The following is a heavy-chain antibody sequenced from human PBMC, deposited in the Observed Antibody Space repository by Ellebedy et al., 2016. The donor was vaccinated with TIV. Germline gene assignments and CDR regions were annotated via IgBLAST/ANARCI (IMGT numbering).Heavy chain of an antibody. V-gene: IGHV1-2*04. J-gene: IGHJ5*02. D-gene: IGHD6-13*01. CDR2: INPNSGGT. CDR3: AREMKGSSWYSFWFDP. Sequence: ASVKVSCKASGYTFTGYYMHWVRQAPGQGLEWMGWINPNSGGTNYAQKFQGWVTMTRDTSISTAYMELSRLRSDDTAVYYCAREMKGSSWYSFWFDPWGQGTLVTVSS. CDR1: GYTFTGYY.